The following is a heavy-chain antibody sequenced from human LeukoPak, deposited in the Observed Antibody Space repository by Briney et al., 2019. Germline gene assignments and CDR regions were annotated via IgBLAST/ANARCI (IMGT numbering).Heavy chain of an antibody. Sequence: GGSLRLSCAASGFTFRTYGMHWVRQAPGKGLEWVAVIWYDGSNKFYEDSVKGRFTISRDNSKNTLYLQMNSLRVEDTAVYYCARDVTSSSSCLSFWGQGTLVTVSS. CDR2: IWYDGSNK. CDR3: ARDVTSSSSCLSF. J-gene: IGHJ4*02. CDR1: GFTFRTYG. D-gene: IGHD6-13*01. V-gene: IGHV3-33*01.